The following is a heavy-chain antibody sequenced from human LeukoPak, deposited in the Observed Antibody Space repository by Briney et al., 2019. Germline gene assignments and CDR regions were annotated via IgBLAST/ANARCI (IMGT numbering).Heavy chain of an antibody. D-gene: IGHD5-12*01. CDR1: EFMFSSFW. J-gene: IGHJ4*02. Sequence: PGGSLTLSCAASEFMFSSFWMHWVRQASGKGLVWVSGINSDGSITSYADSVKGRFTISRDNAKNTLDLQMNSLRDEDTAVYYCARGGYGAHMGWGQGILVTVSS. CDR3: ARGGYGAHMG. CDR2: INSDGSIT. V-gene: IGHV3-74*01.